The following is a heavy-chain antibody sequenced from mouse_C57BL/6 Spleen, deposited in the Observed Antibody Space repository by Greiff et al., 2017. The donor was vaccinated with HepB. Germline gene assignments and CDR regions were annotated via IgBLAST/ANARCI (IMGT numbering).Heavy chain of an antibody. Sequence: EVKLVESGGDLVKPGGSLKLSCAASGFTFSSYGMSWVRQTPDKRLEWVATISSGGSYTYYPDSVKGRFNISRDNAKNTLYLQMSSLKSEDTAMYYCERHENYGNSYVGYFDYSCQGTTLTISS. D-gene: IGHD1-1*01. CDR2: ISSGGSYT. CDR3: ERHENYGNSYVGYFDY. V-gene: IGHV5-6*01. J-gene: IGHJ2*01. CDR1: GFTFSSYG.